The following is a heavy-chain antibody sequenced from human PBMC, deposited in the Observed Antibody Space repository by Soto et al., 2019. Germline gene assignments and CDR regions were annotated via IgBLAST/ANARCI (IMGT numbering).Heavy chain of an antibody. CDR3: ARGPKVPRFKYSSNWYGLQDYGMDV. V-gene: IGHV1-3*01. CDR1: GYTFSTYS. D-gene: IGHD6-13*01. CDR2: INGATGQT. J-gene: IGHJ6*02. Sequence: ASVKVSCKASGYTFSTYSMHWVRQAPGHSLEWMGWINGATGQTRSSQRFQDRVTITRDTSASTAYMELSGLRSGDTAVYYCARGPKVPRFKYSSNWYGLQDYGMDVWGQGTTVTVSS.